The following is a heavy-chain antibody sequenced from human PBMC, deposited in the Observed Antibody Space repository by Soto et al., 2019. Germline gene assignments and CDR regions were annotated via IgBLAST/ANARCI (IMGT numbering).Heavy chain of an antibody. CDR1: GFSFDDYA. CDR2: ISCNSVSI. D-gene: IGHD4-4*01. Sequence: GGSLRLSCAASGFSFDDYAMHWVRQAPGKGLEWVSGISCNSVSIGYADSVKGRFTISRDNAKNSLYLQMNSLRAEETALYYCAMGLHNYSIYGSIDDWGQGPVVTVSS. CDR3: AMGLHNYSIYGSIDD. V-gene: IGHV3-9*01. J-gene: IGHJ4*02.